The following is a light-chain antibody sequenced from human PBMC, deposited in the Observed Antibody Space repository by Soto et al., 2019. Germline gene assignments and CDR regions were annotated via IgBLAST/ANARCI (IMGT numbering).Light chain of an antibody. CDR3: CSYGGSRAV. CDR2: EVS. Sequence: QSALTQPASGSGSPGQSITSSCTGTSSDVGSHHLVSWYQQHPGQAPKLMIYEVSKRPLGVSARFSASKSGNTASLTISGLKAEDEADYYCCSYGGSRAVFGGGTQLTVL. J-gene: IGLJ7*01. V-gene: IGLV2-23*02. CDR1: SSDVGSHHL.